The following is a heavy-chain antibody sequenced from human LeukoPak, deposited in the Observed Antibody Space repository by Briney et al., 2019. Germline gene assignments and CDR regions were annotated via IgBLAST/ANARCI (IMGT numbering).Heavy chain of an antibody. CDR2: ISSSGSTI. Sequence: GGSLRLSCAASGFTFSDYYMSWVRQAPGKGLEWVSYISSSGSTIYYADSVKGRFTISRDNAKNSLYLQMNSLGAEDTAVYYCAREMVATTIDYWGQGTLVTVSS. CDR3: AREMVATTIDY. V-gene: IGHV3-11*01. CDR1: GFTFSDYY. J-gene: IGHJ4*02. D-gene: IGHD5-12*01.